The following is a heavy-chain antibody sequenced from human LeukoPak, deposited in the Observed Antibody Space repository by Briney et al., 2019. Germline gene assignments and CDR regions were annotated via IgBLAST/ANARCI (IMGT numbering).Heavy chain of an antibody. J-gene: IGHJ4*02. CDR1: GFIFSNYW. CDR2: IKQDGSEK. Sequence: PGGSLRLSCSASGFIFSNYWMTWVRQAPGKGLEWVANIKQDGSEKYYVDSVKGRFTISRDNAKKSLYLQMNSLRAEDTAVYYCARGVSSWYKDPFDYWGQGTLVTVSS. D-gene: IGHD6-13*01. V-gene: IGHV3-7*02. CDR3: ARGVSSWYKDPFDY.